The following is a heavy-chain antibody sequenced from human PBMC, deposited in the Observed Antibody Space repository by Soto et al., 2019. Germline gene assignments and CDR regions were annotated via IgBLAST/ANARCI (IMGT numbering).Heavy chain of an antibody. CDR2: IIPIFGTA. J-gene: IGHJ5*02. V-gene: IGHV1-69*13. D-gene: IGHD3-16*01. CDR1: GGTFSSYA. Sequence: ASVKVSCKASGGTFSSYAISWVRQAPGQGLEWMGGIIPIFGTANYAQKFQGRVTITADESTSTAYMELSSLRSEDTAVYYCARDLGEWATALNWFDPWGQGTLVTVSS. CDR3: ARDLGEWATALNWFDP.